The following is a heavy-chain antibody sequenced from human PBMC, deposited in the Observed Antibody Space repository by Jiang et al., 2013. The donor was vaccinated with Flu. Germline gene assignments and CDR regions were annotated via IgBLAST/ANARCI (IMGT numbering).Heavy chain of an antibody. V-gene: IGHV3-66*01. CDR1: FTVSSNY. CDR2: IYSGGST. CDR3: ARDLDGSYGFDY. J-gene: IGHJ4*02. D-gene: IGHD1-26*01. Sequence: FTVSSNYMSWVRQAPGKGLEWVSVIYSGGSTYYADSVKGRFTISRDNSKNTLYLQMNSLRAEDTAVYYCARDLDGSYGFDYWGQGTLVTVSS.